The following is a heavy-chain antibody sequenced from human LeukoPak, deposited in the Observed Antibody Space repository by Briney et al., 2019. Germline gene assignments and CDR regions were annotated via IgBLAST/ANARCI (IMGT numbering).Heavy chain of an antibody. V-gene: IGHV3-23*01. J-gene: IGHJ4*02. Sequence: GGFLRLSCAASGFTFSSYAMSWVRQAPGKGLEWVSNITGSGGSTYYAHSVKGRFTISRDNSKNTLYLQMNSLRAEDTAVYYCAKDGSQEDSYSNYGGYLDYWGQGTLVTVSS. CDR3: AKDGSQEDSYSNYGGYLDY. CDR2: ITGSGGST. D-gene: IGHD4-11*01. CDR1: GFTFSSYA.